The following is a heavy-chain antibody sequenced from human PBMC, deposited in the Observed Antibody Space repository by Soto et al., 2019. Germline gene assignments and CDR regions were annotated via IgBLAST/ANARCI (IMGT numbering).Heavy chain of an antibody. CDR3: ARADQYYDILTGYYKRGGFDY. CDR1: GYTFTGYY. CDR2: INPNSGGT. Sequence: ASVNVSCKASGYTFTGYYMHWVRQAPGQGLEGMGWINPNSGGTNYAQKFQGWVTMTRDTSISTAYMELSRLRSDDTAVYYCARADQYYDILTGYYKRGGFDYWGQGTLVTVSS. J-gene: IGHJ4*02. D-gene: IGHD3-9*01. V-gene: IGHV1-2*04.